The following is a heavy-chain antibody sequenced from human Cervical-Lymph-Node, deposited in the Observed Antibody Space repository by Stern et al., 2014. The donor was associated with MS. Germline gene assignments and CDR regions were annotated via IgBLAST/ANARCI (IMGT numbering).Heavy chain of an antibody. D-gene: IGHD2-2*01. Sequence: VQLVESGGGLVKPGGSLRLSCAASGFTFSDYYMNWIRQAPGKGLEWVSFMSNSGSSKYYADSVKGRFTISRDNAKNSLYLQMNSLRAEDTAVYYCARGSRGSCSSTSCYDDPWGQGTLVTVSS. CDR3: ARGSRGSCSSTSCYDDP. V-gene: IGHV3-11*01. J-gene: IGHJ5*02. CDR1: GFTFSDYY. CDR2: MSNSGSSK.